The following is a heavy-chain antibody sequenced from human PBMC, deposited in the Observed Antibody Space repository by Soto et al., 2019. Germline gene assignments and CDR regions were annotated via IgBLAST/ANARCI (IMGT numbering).Heavy chain of an antibody. CDR1: GGSINDGSYH. CDR2: IFYTGSK. D-gene: IGHD4-17*01. CDR3: ARLDYGVSAFDY. J-gene: IGHJ4*02. Sequence: SETLSLTCTVSGGSINDGSYHWSWLRQHPGKGLEFIGYIFYTGSKYHNPSLETRVTMSADTSNNEVSLRLHSLTAADTAVYYCARLDYGVSAFDYWGQGTLVTVSS. V-gene: IGHV4-31*03.